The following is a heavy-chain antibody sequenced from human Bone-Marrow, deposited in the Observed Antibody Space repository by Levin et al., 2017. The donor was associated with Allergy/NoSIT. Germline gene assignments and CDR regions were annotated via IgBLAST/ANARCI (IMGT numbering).Heavy chain of an antibody. CDR1: GYTFPNYW. CDR2: IYPSDSDT. D-gene: IGHD1-14*01. Sequence: PGGSLRLSCKATGYTFPNYWIGWVRQMSGKGLEWMGIIYPSDSDTRYSPSFQGQVTISADKSISTAYLQWNSLKASDTAIYYCARGDGHNHLDYWGQGTLVTVSS. CDR3: ARGDGHNHLDY. V-gene: IGHV5-51*01. J-gene: IGHJ4*02.